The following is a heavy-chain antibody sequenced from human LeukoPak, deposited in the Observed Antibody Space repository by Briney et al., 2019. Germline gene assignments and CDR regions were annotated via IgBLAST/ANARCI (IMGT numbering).Heavy chain of an antibody. Sequence: GGSLRLSCAASGFTVGSNYMSWVRQAPGKGLEWVSVIYSGGSTYYADSVKGRFTISRDNSKNTLYLQMNSLRAEDTAVYYCVRSSRGDSSGYYPRYFDYWGQGTLVTVSS. V-gene: IGHV3-66*02. CDR3: VRSSRGDSSGYYPRYFDY. J-gene: IGHJ4*02. CDR2: IYSGGST. CDR1: GFTVGSNY. D-gene: IGHD3-22*01.